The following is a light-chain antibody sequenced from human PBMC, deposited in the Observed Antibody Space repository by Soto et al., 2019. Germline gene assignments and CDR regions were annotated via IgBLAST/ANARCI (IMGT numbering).Light chain of an antibody. CDR3: QQSYSSPET. CDR2: AAS. J-gene: IGKJ1*01. V-gene: IGKV3-15*01. Sequence: EIVVTQSPGILSVSPGDRATLSCRASQSVGRNLAWYQQKPGQAPTLLIYAASTRATGLPARFSGSGSGTDFTLTISSLQSEDFATYYCQQSYSSPETFGQGTKVEIK. CDR1: QSVGRN.